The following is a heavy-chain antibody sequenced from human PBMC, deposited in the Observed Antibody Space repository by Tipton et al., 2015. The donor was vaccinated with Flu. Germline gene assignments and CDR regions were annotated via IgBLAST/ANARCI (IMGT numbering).Heavy chain of an antibody. CDR1: GGSISSSSYY. J-gene: IGHJ3*02. CDR3: ARDYDILTGPGAFDI. Sequence: LRLSCTVSGGSISSSSYYWGWIRQPPGKGLEWIGSIYYSGSTYYNPSLKSRVTISVDTSKNQFSLELSSVTAADTAVYYCARDYDILTGPGAFDIWGQGTMVTVSS. D-gene: IGHD3-9*01. V-gene: IGHV4-39*07. CDR2: IYYSGST.